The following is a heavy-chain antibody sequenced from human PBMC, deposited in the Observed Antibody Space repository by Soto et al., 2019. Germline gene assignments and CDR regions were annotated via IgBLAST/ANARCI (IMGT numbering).Heavy chain of an antibody. CDR2: IDSSGDTI. D-gene: IGHD3-3*01. Sequence: GGSLRLSCAASGFTFSDYYRSWIRQAPGKGLEWISYIDSSGDTIYNAASVKGRFSVSRANAKNSLLLQMTSPRADDTAMYYGVRAFAPDVHKPFDLWGQGTLVTVSS. CDR1: GFTFSDYY. V-gene: IGHV3-11*01. J-gene: IGHJ4*02. CDR3: VRAFAPDVHKPFDL.